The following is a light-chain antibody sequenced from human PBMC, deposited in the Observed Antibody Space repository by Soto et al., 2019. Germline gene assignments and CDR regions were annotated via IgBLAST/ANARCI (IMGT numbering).Light chain of an antibody. CDR3: QQYGSSPPRT. Sequence: EIVLTQSPATLSLSPGERATLSCRASPSVSNSLAWYQHKPGQAPRLLIYGASKRATGIPDRFSGSGSGTDFTLTISRLEPEDFAVYYCQQYGSSPPRTFGQGTKVDIK. V-gene: IGKV3-20*01. CDR2: GAS. J-gene: IGKJ1*01. CDR1: PSVSNS.